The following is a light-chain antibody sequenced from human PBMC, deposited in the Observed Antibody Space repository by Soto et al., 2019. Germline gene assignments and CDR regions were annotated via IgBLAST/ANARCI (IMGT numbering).Light chain of an antibody. CDR1: SSDVGGYNY. V-gene: IGLV2-11*01. CDR2: DVS. CDR3: CSYAGSYTFGV. J-gene: IGLJ2*01. Sequence: QAVLTQPRSVSGSPGQSVTISCTGTSSDVGGYNYVSWYQQHPGKAPKVMIYDVSKRPSGVPDRFSGSKSGNTASLTISGLQAEDEADYYCCSYAGSYTFGVFGGGTKLTVL.